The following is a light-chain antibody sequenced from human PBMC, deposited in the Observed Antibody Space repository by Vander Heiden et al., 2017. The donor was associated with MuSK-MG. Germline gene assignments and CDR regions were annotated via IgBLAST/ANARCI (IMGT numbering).Light chain of an antibody. Sequence: EIVLTQSPATLSLSPGERATLSCRASQSVSSLLAWYQQKPGQAPRLLIYDASNRATGIPARFSGSGSGTDFTLTISSLEPEDFAVYFCQHRINWPLTFGGGTKVEIK. J-gene: IGKJ4*01. CDR3: QHRINWPLT. V-gene: IGKV3-11*01. CDR2: DAS. CDR1: QSVSSL.